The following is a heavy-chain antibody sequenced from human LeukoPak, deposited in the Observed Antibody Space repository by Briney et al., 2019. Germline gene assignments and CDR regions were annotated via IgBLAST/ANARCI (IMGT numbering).Heavy chain of an antibody. V-gene: IGHV3-21*01. CDR2: ISSSSSYI. CDR1: GLTLSTYM. Sequence: GGSLRLSCAASGLTLSTYMMNWVRQAPGEGLEWVSSISSSSSYIYYAESVKGRFTISRDNAKNSLYLRMNSLRAEDTAVYYCARDFYGDYVAAFDLWGQGTMVTVSS. D-gene: IGHD4-17*01. CDR3: ARDFYGDYVAAFDL. J-gene: IGHJ3*01.